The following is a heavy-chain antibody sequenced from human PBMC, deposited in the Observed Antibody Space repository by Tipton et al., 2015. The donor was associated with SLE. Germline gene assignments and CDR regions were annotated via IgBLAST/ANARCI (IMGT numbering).Heavy chain of an antibody. CDR3: VRHIGGYGMDVWGMDV. D-gene: IGHD5-12*01. J-gene: IGHJ6*02. V-gene: IGHV5-51*01. CDR2: VYPGDSDT. Sequence: VQLVQSGAEVKKPGESLKISCRASGYSFTDYWIGWVRQMPGKGLEWMGIVYPGDSDTRYSPSSQGQVTISADKSISTAYLLWSSLKASDTAMYYCVRHIGGYGMDVWGMDVWGQGTTVTVSS. CDR1: GYSFTDYW.